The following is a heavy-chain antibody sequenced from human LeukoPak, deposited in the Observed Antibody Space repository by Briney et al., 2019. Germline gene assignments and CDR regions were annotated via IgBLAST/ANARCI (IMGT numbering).Heavy chain of an antibody. J-gene: IGHJ4*02. D-gene: IGHD3-22*01. V-gene: IGHV3-30*18. CDR3: AKGRSYDSSGYEFDF. CDR1: GFTFNNYG. Sequence: GGSLTLPCAASGFTFNNYGMHWVRQAPGKGLEWVAVISYDGSHISYVDSVKGRFTISRDDSKSTLFLQMISLRGEDTAVYYCAKGRSYDSSGYEFDFWGQGTLVTVSS. CDR2: ISYDGSHI.